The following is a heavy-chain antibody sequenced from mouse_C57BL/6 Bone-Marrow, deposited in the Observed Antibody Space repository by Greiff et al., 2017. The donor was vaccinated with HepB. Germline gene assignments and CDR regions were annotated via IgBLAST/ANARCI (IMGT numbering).Heavy chain of an antibody. CDR3: ARRAYYSNRDYVDY. CDR1: GYTFTDYN. J-gene: IGHJ2*01. Sequence: EVQLQQSGPELVKPGASVKIPCKASGYTFTDYNMDWVKQSHGKSLEWIGDINPNNGGTIYNQKFKGKATLTVDKSSSTAYMELRSLTSEDTAVYYCARRAYYSNRDYVDYWGQGTTLTVSS. V-gene: IGHV1-18*01. CDR2: INPNNGGT. D-gene: IGHD2-5*01.